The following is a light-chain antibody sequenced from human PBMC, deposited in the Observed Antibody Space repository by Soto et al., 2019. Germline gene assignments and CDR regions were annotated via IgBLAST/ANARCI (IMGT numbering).Light chain of an antibody. V-gene: IGKV3-11*01. CDR3: QVYGSSSKT. CDR2: DAS. Sequence: EIVLTQSPATLSLSPGERATLSCRASQSVGSSLVWYQQKPGQAPRLLIYDASNRATGLPARFSGSGSGTDFTLTISRLEPEDFAVYFCQVYGSSSKTFGQGTKVDIK. J-gene: IGKJ1*01. CDR1: QSVGSS.